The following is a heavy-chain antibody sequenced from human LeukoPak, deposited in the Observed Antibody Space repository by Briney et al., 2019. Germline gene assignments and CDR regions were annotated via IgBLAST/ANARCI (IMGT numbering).Heavy chain of an antibody. Sequence: PGGSLRLSCAASGFTFSSYSMSWVRQGPGKGLEWVSSISSSSTYKYYAGSVKGRFTISRDNAKNSLYLQMNSLRAEDTALYYCARGRYSGSYLLDYWGQGTLVTVSS. CDR2: ISSSSTYK. J-gene: IGHJ4*02. CDR3: ARGRYSGSYLLDY. CDR1: GFTFSSYS. D-gene: IGHD1-26*01. V-gene: IGHV3-21*01.